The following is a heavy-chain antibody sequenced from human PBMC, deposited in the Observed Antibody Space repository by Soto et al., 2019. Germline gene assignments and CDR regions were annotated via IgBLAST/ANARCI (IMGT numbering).Heavy chain of an antibody. CDR2: ISAYNGNT. CDR1: GYTFTSYG. J-gene: IGHJ6*02. D-gene: IGHD3-9*01. V-gene: IGHV1-18*01. CDR3: ARVYYDFLTGYYKSGGGYYYYGMDV. Sequence: EASVKVSCKASGYTFTSYGISWVRQAPGQGLEWMGWISAYNGNTNYAQKLQGRVTMTTDTSTSTAYMELRILRSDDTAVYYCARVYYDFLTGYYKSGGGYYYYGMDVWGQGTTVTVSS.